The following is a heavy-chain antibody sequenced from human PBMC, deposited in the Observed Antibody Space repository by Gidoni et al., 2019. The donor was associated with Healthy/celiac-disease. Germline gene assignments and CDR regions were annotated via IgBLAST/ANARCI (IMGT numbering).Heavy chain of an antibody. D-gene: IGHD3-22*01. Sequence: QVQLVQSGAEVKKPGSSVKVSCKASGGTFSSYAISWVRQAPEQGLEWMGGIIPIFGTANYGQKFQGRVTITADEDMSTAYMELSSLRSEDTAVYYCARDSTYYYDSRKNAFDIWGQGTMVTVSS. CDR3: ARDSTYYYDSRKNAFDI. CDR2: IIPIFGTA. CDR1: GGTFSSYA. J-gene: IGHJ3*02. V-gene: IGHV1-69*01.